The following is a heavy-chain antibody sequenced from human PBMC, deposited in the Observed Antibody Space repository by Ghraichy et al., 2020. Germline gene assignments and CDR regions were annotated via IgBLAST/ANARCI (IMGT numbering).Heavy chain of an antibody. Sequence: GGSLRLSCAASGFTFRNYAMSWVRQASGKGLEWVSAISGSGGSTYYADSVKGRFTISRDNSKHTLYLQLNSLRAENTAVYYCAKDRDGSGNNWFDPWGQGTLVTVSS. D-gene: IGHD3-10*01. V-gene: IGHV3-23*01. J-gene: IGHJ5*02. CDR2: ISGSGGST. CDR3: AKDRDGSGNNWFDP. CDR1: GFTFRNYA.